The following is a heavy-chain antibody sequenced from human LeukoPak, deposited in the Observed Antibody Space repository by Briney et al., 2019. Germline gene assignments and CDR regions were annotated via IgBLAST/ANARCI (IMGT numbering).Heavy chain of an antibody. V-gene: IGHV1-18*01. CDR1: GYTFTSYG. J-gene: IGHJ6*03. CDR3: ARDMLRYFRGSAYYYMDV. D-gene: IGHD3-9*01. CDR2: ISAYNGNT. Sequence: GASVKVSCKASGYTFTSYGITWVRQAPGQGLEWMGWISAYNGNTNYAQNPQGRVTMTTDTSTSTAYMELRSLRSDDTAVYYCARDMLRYFRGSAYYYMDVWGKGTTVTVSS.